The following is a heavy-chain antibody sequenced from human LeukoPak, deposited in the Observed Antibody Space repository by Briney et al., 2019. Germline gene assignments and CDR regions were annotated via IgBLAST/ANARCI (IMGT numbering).Heavy chain of an antibody. J-gene: IGHJ4*02. V-gene: IGHV1-2*02. CDR1: GFSLSTYY. CDR2: TKPNDGAT. CDR3: TRAHRKRGHVYGADFFDY. D-gene: IGHD4/OR15-4a*01. Sequence: GASVTLSCKASGFSLSTYYIHWVRQAPGKGLEWMGWTKPNDGATNYADNFEGRVTMTRDTATNTAFMDLTNLRSDDTALYYCTRAHRKRGHVYGADFFDYWGQGTLVIVSS.